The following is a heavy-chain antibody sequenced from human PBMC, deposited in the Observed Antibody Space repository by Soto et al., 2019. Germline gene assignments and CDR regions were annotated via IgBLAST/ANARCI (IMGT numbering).Heavy chain of an antibody. J-gene: IGHJ4*02. CDR1: GGSISSGGYY. CDR2: IYYSGST. Sequence: PSETLSLTCTVSGGSISSGGYYWSWIRQHPGKGLEWIGYIYYSGSTYYNPSLKSRVTISVDTSKNQFSLKLSSVTAADTAVYYCARVLGDMITFGGVIVTKVGSHFDYWGQGTLVTVSS. D-gene: IGHD3-16*02. CDR3: ARVLGDMITFGGVIVTKVGSHFDY. V-gene: IGHV4-31*03.